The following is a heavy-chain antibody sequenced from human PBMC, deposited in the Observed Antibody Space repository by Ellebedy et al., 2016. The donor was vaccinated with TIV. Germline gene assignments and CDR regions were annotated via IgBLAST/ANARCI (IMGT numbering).Heavy chain of an antibody. Sequence: SGPTLVKPTQTLTLTCTFSGFSLSTNKMRVSWIRQPPGKALEWLARIDLDDDKLYSTSLRTRLTISKDTSKNQVVLTMTDMDPVDTATYYCARGYDWIFFDYWGQGTLVTVSS. D-gene: IGHD1-1*01. CDR2: IDLDDDK. CDR1: GFSLSTNKMR. J-gene: IGHJ4*02. V-gene: IGHV2-70*04. CDR3: ARGYDWIFFDY.